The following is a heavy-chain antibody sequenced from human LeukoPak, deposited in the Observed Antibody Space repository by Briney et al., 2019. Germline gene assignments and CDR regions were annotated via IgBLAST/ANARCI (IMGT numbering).Heavy chain of an antibody. CDR2: IYSGGST. Sequence: GGSLRLSCAASGFTFSSYSMNWVRQAPGKGLEWVSVIYSGGSTYYADSVKGRFTISRDNSKNTLYLQMNSLRAEDTAVYYCARSPTPPVEMATIYSDYWGQGTLVTVSS. V-gene: IGHV3-66*01. CDR3: ARSPTPPVEMATIYSDY. CDR1: GFTFSSYS. D-gene: IGHD5-24*01. J-gene: IGHJ4*02.